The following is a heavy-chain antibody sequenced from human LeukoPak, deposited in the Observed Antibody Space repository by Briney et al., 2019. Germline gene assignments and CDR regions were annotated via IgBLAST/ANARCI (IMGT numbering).Heavy chain of an antibody. J-gene: IGHJ4*02. V-gene: IGHV3-21*01. CDR3: AAQEVRGSRGY. D-gene: IGHD3-10*01. CDR2: ISSSSSYI. Sequence: GGSLRLSCAASGFTFSSYSMNWVRQAPGKGLEWVSSISSSSSYIYYADSVKGRFTISRDNAKNSLYLQMNSLRAEDTAVYHCAAQEVRGSRGYWGQGTLVTVSS. CDR1: GFTFSSYS.